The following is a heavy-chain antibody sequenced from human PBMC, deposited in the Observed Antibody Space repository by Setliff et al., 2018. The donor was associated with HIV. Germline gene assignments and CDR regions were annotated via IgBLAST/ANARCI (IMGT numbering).Heavy chain of an antibody. CDR2: VYYSGTS. V-gene: IGHV4-39*01. J-gene: IGHJ4*02. CDR3: ARANFWSGYYGY. D-gene: IGHD3-3*01. Sequence: PSETLSLTCSVSGGSISSTSYYWGWVRQPPGKSLEWIGSVYYSGTSYYSPSLKSRVTMSVDTSKNQFSLKLNSVTAADTAVYYCARANFWSGYYGYWGQGTLVTVS. CDR1: GGSISSTSYY.